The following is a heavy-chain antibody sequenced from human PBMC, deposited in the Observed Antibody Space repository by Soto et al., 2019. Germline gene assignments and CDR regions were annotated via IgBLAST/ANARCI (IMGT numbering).Heavy chain of an antibody. Sequence: QVQLVESGGGVVQPGRSLRLSCAASGFTFSRYGMHWVPQAPGKGLEWVAVISYDGSNKYYADSVKGRFTISRDNSKNTLYLQMNSLRAEDTAVYYCAKPYFDYWGQGTLVTVSS. CDR3: AKPYFDY. J-gene: IGHJ4*02. V-gene: IGHV3-30*18. CDR2: ISYDGSNK. CDR1: GFTFSRYG.